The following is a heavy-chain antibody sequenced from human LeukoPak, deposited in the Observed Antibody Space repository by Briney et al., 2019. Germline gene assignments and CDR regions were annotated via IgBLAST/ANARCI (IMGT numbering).Heavy chain of an antibody. J-gene: IGHJ2*01. D-gene: IGHD6-13*01. CDR2: IYYSGST. CDR1: GGSISSYY. V-gene: IGHV4-59*01. Sequence: PSETLSLTCTVSGGSISSYYWSWIRQPPGKGLEWIGYIYYSGSTNYNPSLKSRVTISVDTSKNQFSLKLSSVTAADTAVYYCARDGAGIYWYFDLWGRGTLVTVSS. CDR3: ARDGAGIYWYFDL.